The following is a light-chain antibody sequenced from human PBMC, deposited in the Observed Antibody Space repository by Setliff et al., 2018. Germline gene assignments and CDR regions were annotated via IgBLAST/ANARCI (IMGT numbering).Light chain of an antibody. J-gene: IGLJ1*01. V-gene: IGLV2-14*03. CDR1: SNDVGGYNY. CDR2: AVT. CDR3: CSYVRGSAYV. Sequence: QSALAQPASVPGSLGQPITISCTGTSNDVGGYNYVSWYKQHPGEAPQLMIYAVTKRPSGVSNRFSGSKSGKAASLTISGLQAEDEADYYCCSYVRGSAYVFGTGTKVTV.